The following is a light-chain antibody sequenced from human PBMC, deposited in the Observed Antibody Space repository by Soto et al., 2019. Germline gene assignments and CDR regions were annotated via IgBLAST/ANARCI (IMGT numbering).Light chain of an antibody. J-gene: IGKJ2*03. CDR3: QQSFTTPYS. CDR2: AAS. V-gene: IGKV1-39*01. CDR1: QSVGSY. Sequence: DIRMTQSPSSLSASVGDRVTITCRASQSVGSYLNWYQQHPGKAPKLLIYAASTLESGAPSRFSGSGSGTEFTLTISSLQREDFSTYYCQQSFTTPYSFAQGTNLEI.